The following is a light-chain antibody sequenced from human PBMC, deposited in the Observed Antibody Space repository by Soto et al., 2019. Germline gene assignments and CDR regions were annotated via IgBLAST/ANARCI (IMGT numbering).Light chain of an antibody. CDR2: DAS. CDR1: QSVSRY. Sequence: EVVLTQSPATLSLSPGERATLSCRASQSVSRYLAWYQHKPGQAPRLLIYDASNRATGIPGRFSGSGSGTDFTLTISSREPEDFAVYYCQQRTNWPPYTFGQGTKLEIK. J-gene: IGKJ2*01. CDR3: QQRTNWPPYT. V-gene: IGKV3-11*01.